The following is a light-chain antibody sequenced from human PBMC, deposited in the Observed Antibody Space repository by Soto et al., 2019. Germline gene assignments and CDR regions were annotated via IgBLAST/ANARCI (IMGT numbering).Light chain of an antibody. J-gene: IGKJ1*01. Sequence: EIQMTQSPSTLSASVGDRVTLTCRASQSISSWLAWYQQKPGKAPKLLIYDASSLESGVPSRFSGSGSGTEFTLTISSLQPDDFATYYCQQYNSYSRTFGQGTKVDIK. V-gene: IGKV1-5*01. CDR1: QSISSW. CDR2: DAS. CDR3: QQYNSYSRT.